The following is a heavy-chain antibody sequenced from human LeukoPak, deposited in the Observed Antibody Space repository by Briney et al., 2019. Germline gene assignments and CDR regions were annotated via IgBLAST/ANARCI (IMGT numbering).Heavy chain of an antibody. CDR2: IDPSGDST. J-gene: IGHJ4*02. Sequence: GASVKGSCKASGYTFTRYYLHWVRQAPGQGLEWMGIIDPSGDSTSYAQKVQGRVTMTRDTYTSTVYMELSSLGSEDTAVYYCTRDLRGACSGNSCPSGDYWGQGTLVTVSS. D-gene: IGHD2-15*01. V-gene: IGHV1-46*01. CDR3: TRDLRGACSGNSCPSGDY. CDR1: GYTFTRYY.